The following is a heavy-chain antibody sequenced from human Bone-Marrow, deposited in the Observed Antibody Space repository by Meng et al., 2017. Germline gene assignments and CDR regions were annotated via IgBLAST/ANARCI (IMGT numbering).Heavy chain of an antibody. V-gene: IGHV3-53*01. CDR1: GFTVSSNY. D-gene: IGHD4-17*01. Sequence: GESLKISCAASGFTVSSNYMSWVRQAPGKGLEWVSVIYSGGSTYYADSVKGRFTISRDNSKNTLYLQMNSLRAEDTAVYYCARDLVSGYGDYVAGWFDPWGQGTLVTGS. CDR2: IYSGGST. J-gene: IGHJ5*02. CDR3: ARDLVSGYGDYVAGWFDP.